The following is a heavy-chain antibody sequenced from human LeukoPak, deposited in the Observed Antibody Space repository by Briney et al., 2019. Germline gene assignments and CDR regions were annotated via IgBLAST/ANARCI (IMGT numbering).Heavy chain of an antibody. V-gene: IGHV1-69*04. CDR3: ARDPSYYDSGGEGDY. Sequence: PGASVKVSCKASGGTFSSYAISWVRQAPGQGLEWMGRIIPILGIANYAQKSQGRVTITADKSTSTAYMELSSLRSEDTAVYYCARDPSYYDSGGEGDYWGQGTLVTVSS. CDR1: GGTFSSYA. J-gene: IGHJ4*02. CDR2: IIPILGIA. D-gene: IGHD3-22*01.